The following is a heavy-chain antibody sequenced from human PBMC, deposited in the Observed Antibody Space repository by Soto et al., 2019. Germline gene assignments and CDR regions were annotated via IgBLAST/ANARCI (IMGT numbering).Heavy chain of an antibody. D-gene: IGHD3-9*01. Sequence: ASVKVSCKASGYTFTSYYMHWVRQAPGQGLEWMGIINPSGGSTSYAQKFQGRVTMTRDTSTSTVYMELSSLRSEDTAVYYCARESPYDILTGQPYYYGMDVWGQETTVTVS. CDR1: GYTFTSYY. V-gene: IGHV1-46*01. CDR2: INPSGGST. CDR3: ARESPYDILTGQPYYYGMDV. J-gene: IGHJ6*02.